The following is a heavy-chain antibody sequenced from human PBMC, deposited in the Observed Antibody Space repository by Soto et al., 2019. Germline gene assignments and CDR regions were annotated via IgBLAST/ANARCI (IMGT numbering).Heavy chain of an antibody. CDR3: ARGRPYGRDV. V-gene: IGHV3-74*01. CDR2: IDSDGSST. J-gene: IGHJ6*02. Sequence: EVQLVESGGGLVQPGGSLRVSCAASGFTFGSYWMNWVRQAPGKGLVWVSRIDSDGSSTTYADSVKGRFTTSRDNAKNTLYLQMSRLSVEDTAVYYCARGRPYGRDVWGQGTTVTVSS. CDR1: GFTFGSYW.